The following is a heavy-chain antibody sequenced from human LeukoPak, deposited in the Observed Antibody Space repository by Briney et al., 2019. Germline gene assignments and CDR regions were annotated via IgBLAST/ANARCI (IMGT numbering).Heavy chain of an antibody. Sequence: PSETLSLTCTVSGGSVSSGSYYWSWIRQPPGKGLEWIGYIYYSGSTNYDPSLKSRVTMSVDTSKNQFSLKLSSVTAADTAVYYCARDWSHGIDYWGQGIQVTVSS. D-gene: IGHD1-26*01. J-gene: IGHJ4*02. CDR2: IYYSGST. CDR3: ARDWSHGIDY. CDR1: GGSVSSGSYY. V-gene: IGHV4-61*01.